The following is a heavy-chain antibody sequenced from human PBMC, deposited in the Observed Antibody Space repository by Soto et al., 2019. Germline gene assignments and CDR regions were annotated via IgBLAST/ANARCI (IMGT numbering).Heavy chain of an antibody. CDR2: IKQDGSEK. V-gene: IGHV3-7*01. Sequence: GGSLRLSCAASGFTFSRYWMSWVRQAPGKGLEWVANIKQDGSEKYYVDSVKGRFTISRDNAKNSLYLQMNSLRAEDTAVYYCARDPGIITRCDAFDIWGQGTMVTVSS. D-gene: IGHD3-10*01. CDR1: GFTFSRYW. J-gene: IGHJ3*02. CDR3: ARDPGIITRCDAFDI.